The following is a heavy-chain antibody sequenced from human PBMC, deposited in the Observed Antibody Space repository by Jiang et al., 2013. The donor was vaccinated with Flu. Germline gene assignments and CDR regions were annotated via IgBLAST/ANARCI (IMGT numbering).Heavy chain of an antibody. CDR1: GYTFTGYY. J-gene: IGHJ4*02. Sequence: SGAEVKKPGASVKVSCKASGYTFTGYYMHWVRQAPGQGLEWMGWINPNSGGTNYAQRFQGRVTMTRDTSISTAYMELSRLRSGDTAVYYCARKASGSGISTYWGQGTLVTVSS. V-gene: IGHV1-2*02. CDR3: ARKASGSGISTY. D-gene: IGHD1-26*01. CDR2: INPNSGGT.